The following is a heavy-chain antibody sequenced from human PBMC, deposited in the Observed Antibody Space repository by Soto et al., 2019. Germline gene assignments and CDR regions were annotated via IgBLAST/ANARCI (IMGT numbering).Heavy chain of an antibody. CDR2: INPNSGGT. V-gene: IGHV1-2*04. CDR3: ASLSVHSRYDKGGLRDVKDQIYGMDV. CDR1: GYTFTGYY. J-gene: IGHJ6*04. D-gene: IGHD5-12*01. Sequence: ASVKVSCKASGYTFTGYYMHWVRQAPGQGLEWMGWINPNSGGTNYAQKFQGWVTMTRDTSISTAYMELSRLRSDDTAVCYCASLSVHSRYDKGGLRDVKDQIYGMDVWGEGTTVSVSS.